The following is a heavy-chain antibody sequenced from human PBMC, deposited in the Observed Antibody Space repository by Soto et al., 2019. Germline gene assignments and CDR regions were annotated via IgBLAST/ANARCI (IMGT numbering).Heavy chain of an antibody. CDR2: IYYSGST. J-gene: IGHJ4*02. V-gene: IGHV4-59*01. Sequence: SETLSLTCTVSGGSISSYYWSWIRQPPGKGLEWIGYIYYSGSTNYNPSLKSRVTISVDTSKNQFSLKLSSVTAANTAVYYCARGGSPATVTELLDYWGQGTLVTVSS. CDR3: ARGGSPATVTELLDY. CDR1: GGSISSYY. D-gene: IGHD4-17*01.